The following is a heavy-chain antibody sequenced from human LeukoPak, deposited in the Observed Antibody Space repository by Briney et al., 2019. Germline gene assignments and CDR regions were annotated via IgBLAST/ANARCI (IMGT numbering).Heavy chain of an antibody. CDR1: GYTFTGYY. Sequence: GASVTVSCKASGYTFTGYYMHWVRQAPGQGLEWMGWINPNSGGTNYAQKFQGRVTMTRDTSISTAYMELSRLRSDDTAVYYCARDRMLEWLLVDYWGQGTLVTVSS. CDR2: INPNSGGT. V-gene: IGHV1-2*02. D-gene: IGHD3-3*01. CDR3: ARDRMLEWLLVDY. J-gene: IGHJ4*02.